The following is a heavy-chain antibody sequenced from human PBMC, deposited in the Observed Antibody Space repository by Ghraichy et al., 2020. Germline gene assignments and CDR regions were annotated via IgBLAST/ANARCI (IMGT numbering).Heavy chain of an antibody. CDR2: INWNGDKT. CDR3: ARDSRGRNGSYGGFDH. J-gene: IGHJ4*02. Sequence: GGSLRLSCAASGFTFDDHGMSWVRQAAGKGLEWVSGINWNGDKTAYADSVRGRFTISRDNANNFLYLQMNSLRDEDTAFYYCARDSRGRNGSYGGFDHWGQGTLVSVSS. CDR1: GFTFDDHG. D-gene: IGHD1-26*01. V-gene: IGHV3-20*04.